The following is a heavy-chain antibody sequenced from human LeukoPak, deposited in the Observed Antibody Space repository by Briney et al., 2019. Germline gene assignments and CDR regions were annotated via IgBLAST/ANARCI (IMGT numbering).Heavy chain of an antibody. CDR2: ISYDGSNK. CDR3: ARDPLVVPAAMHSNADY. Sequence: GRSLRLSCAASGFTFSSYAMHWVRQAPGKGPEWVAVISYDGSNKYYADSVKGRFTISRDNAKNSLYLQMNSLRAEDTAVYYCARDPLVVPAAMHSNADYWGQGTLVTVSS. D-gene: IGHD2-2*01. J-gene: IGHJ4*02. V-gene: IGHV3-30-3*01. CDR1: GFTFSSYA.